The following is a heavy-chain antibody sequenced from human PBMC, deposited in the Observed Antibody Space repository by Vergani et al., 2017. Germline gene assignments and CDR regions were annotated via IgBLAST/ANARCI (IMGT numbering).Heavy chain of an antibody. Sequence: QVQLVESGGGVVQPGRSLRLSCAASGFTFSSYAMHWVRQAPGKGLEWVAVIYSGGSTYYADSVKGRFTISRDNSKNTLYLQMNSLRAEDTAVYYCARIYGGNSYAFDIWGQGTMVTVSS. V-gene: IGHV3-30*07. CDR2: IYSGGST. CDR3: ARIYGGNSYAFDI. D-gene: IGHD4-23*01. J-gene: IGHJ3*02. CDR1: GFTFSSYA.